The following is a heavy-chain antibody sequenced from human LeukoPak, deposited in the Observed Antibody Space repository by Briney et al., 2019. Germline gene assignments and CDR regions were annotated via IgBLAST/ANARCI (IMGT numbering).Heavy chain of an antibody. CDR2: INPSGGST. CDR3: AREGFPPKISDFWSGLGPYYYYGMDV. Sequence: ASVKVSCKASGYTFTSYYMHWVRQAPGQGLEWMGIINPSGGSTSYAQKFQGRVTMTRDTSTSTVYMELSSLRSEDTAVYYCAREGFPPKISDFWSGLGPYYYYGMDVWGQGTTVTVSS. J-gene: IGHJ6*02. CDR1: GYTFTSYY. V-gene: IGHV1-46*01. D-gene: IGHD3-3*01.